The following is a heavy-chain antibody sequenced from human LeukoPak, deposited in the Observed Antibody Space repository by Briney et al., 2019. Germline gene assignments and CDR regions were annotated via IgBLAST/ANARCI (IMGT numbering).Heavy chain of an antibody. CDR3: ATNGYSSSWYDY. CDR2: IYSGGST. D-gene: IGHD6-13*01. CDR1: GFTFRKYW. Sequence: GGSLRLSCTASGFTFRKYWLHWVRQAPGKGLEWVSVIYSGGSTYYADSVMGRFTISRDNSKNTLYLQMNSLRAEDTAVYYCATNGYSSSWYDYWGQGTLVTVSS. V-gene: IGHV3-53*01. J-gene: IGHJ4*02.